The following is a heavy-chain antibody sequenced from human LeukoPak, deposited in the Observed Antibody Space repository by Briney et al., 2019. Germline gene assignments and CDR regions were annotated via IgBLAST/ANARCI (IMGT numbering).Heavy chain of an antibody. CDR3: AKDLYGDSRRAFDI. V-gene: IGHV3-23*01. CDR1: GFTFSSYA. Sequence: HSGGSLRLSCAASGFTFSSYAMSWVRQAPGKGLEWVSAISGSGGSTYYADSVKGRFTISRDNSKNTLYLQMNSLRAEDTAVYYCAKDLYGDSRRAFDIWGQGTMVTVSS. CDR2: ISGSGGST. D-gene: IGHD4-17*01. J-gene: IGHJ3*02.